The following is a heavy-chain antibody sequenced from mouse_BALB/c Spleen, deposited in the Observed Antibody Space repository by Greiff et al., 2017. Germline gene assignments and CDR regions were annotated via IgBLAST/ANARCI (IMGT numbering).Heavy chain of an antibody. CDR3: ARPYYGSSYWFAY. Sequence: VKLMESGAELVRPGSSVKISCKASGYAFSSYWMNWVKQRPGQGLEWIGQIYPGDGDTNYNGKFKGKATLTADKSSSTAYMQLSSLTSEDSAVYFCARPYYGSSYWFAYWGQGTLVTVSA. V-gene: IGHV1-80*01. CDR1: GYAFSSYW. D-gene: IGHD1-1*01. CDR2: IYPGDGDT. J-gene: IGHJ3*01.